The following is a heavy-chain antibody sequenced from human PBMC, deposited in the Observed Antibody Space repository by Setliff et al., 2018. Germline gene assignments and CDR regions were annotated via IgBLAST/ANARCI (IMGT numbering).Heavy chain of an antibody. CDR2: IYHSGSS. CDR1: GGSINSMSYY. D-gene: IGHD3-3*01. V-gene: IGHV4-39*07. Sequence: PSETLSLTCTVSGGSINSMSYYWGWIRQPPGKGLEWIGSIYHSGSSYYNPSLRSRVTISVDTSKNQFSLKLSSVTAADTAVYYCRFWSGYDYWGQGIVVTVSS. CDR3: RFWSGYDY. J-gene: IGHJ4*02.